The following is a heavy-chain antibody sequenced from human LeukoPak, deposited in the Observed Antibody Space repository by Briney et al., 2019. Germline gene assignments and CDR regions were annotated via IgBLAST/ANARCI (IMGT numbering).Heavy chain of an antibody. D-gene: IGHD3-10*01. Sequence: GGSLRLSCAASEFTFSGSALHWVRQASGKGLEWVGCVRSTANGYATAYAESVKGRFTIYRDDSKHKAYMKMDSLKNEDRDVYYCTGNYYGSGSYADFDYWGQGTLVTVSS. J-gene: IGHJ4*02. CDR3: TGNYYGSGSYADFDY. V-gene: IGHV3-73*01. CDR1: EFTFSGSA. CDR2: VRSTANGYAT.